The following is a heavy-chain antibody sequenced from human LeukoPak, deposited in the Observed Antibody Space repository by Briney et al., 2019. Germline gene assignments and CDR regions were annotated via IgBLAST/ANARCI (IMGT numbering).Heavy chain of an antibody. CDR2: ISSNSNYI. CDR1: GFTFSSYS. D-gene: IGHD3-22*01. V-gene: IGHV3-21*01. Sequence: PGGSLRLSCAASGFTFSSYSMNWVRQAPGKGLEWVSSISSNSNYIYYADSLKGRFTISRDNAKNSLYLQMNSLRVEDTAVYYCASTETYYDTSGPRWGQGTLVTVSS. J-gene: IGHJ4*02. CDR3: ASTETYYDTSGPR.